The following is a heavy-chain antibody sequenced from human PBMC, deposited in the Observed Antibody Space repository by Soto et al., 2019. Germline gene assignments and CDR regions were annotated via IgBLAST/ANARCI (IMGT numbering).Heavy chain of an antibody. J-gene: IGHJ3*01. V-gene: IGHV3-33*01. D-gene: IGHD3-22*01. CDR1: GFTFGSYG. CDR2: IWCDGSNQ. CDR3: ASPFYFESSGFDAFDL. Sequence: QVQLVESGGGVVQPGRSLRLSCAASGFTFGSYGMNWVRQAPGKGLEWVAVIWCDGSNQYYADSVKGRFTISRDNSKKTLYLQMNSLRAEDTAVYYCASPFYFESSGFDAFDLWGHGTMVIVSS.